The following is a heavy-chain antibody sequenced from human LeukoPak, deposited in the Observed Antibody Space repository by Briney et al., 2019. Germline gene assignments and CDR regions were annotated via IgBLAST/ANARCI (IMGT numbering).Heavy chain of an antibody. Sequence: PAGSLTLSCAASGFSFSSYWMSWVRQAPGKGLEWVANIKPDGSEKDYVDSVKGRFTMSRDNAKNSLYLQMNSLRADDTAVYYCTRDEGWYGRGMDVWGQGSTVSVSS. D-gene: IGHD2-15*01. V-gene: IGHV3-7*04. CDR1: GFSFSSYW. CDR3: TRDEGWYGRGMDV. J-gene: IGHJ6*02. CDR2: IKPDGSEK.